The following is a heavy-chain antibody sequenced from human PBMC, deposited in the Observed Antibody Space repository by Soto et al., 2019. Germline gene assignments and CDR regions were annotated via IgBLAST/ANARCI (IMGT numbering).Heavy chain of an antibody. J-gene: IGHJ4*02. Sequence: PSETLSLTCPVSGGSISGSSYYWGWIRQPPGKGLEWIGSIYYRGNTYYNPSLKSRVTISVDTSKNQFSLRLSSVTAADTAIYSRARHSGIQLWLQFDSWGQGTLVTVSS. V-gene: IGHV4-39*01. D-gene: IGHD5-18*01. CDR2: IYYRGNT. CDR3: ARHSGIQLWLQFDS. CDR1: GGSISGSSYY.